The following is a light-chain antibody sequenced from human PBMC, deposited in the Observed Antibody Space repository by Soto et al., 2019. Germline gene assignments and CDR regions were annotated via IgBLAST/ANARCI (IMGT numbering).Light chain of an antibody. CDR1: QSVSSDF. CDR3: QQYDTSPIT. J-gene: IGKJ5*01. Sequence: EIVLTQSPGILSLSPGERATLSCRASQSVSSDFLAWYQQKPGQAPRLLIYGASTRATGIPDRFSGSGSETDFSLTIGRLEPEDVALYYCQQYDTSPITFGQGTRLQIK. V-gene: IGKV3-20*01. CDR2: GAS.